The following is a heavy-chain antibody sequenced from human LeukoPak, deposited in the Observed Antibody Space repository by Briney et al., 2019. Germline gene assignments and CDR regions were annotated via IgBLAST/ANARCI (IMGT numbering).Heavy chain of an antibody. J-gene: IGHJ6*03. CDR1: GFTFSSYW. CDR2: IKQNGSEK. Sequence: GGSLRLSCATSGFTFSSYWMNWVRQAPGKGLEWVANIKQNGSEKHYVDSVKGRFTISRDNAKNSLYLQMNSLRAEDTAVYYCARDAFSYYYYYMDVWGKGTTVTVSS. V-gene: IGHV3-7*01. CDR3: ARDAFSYYYYYMDV.